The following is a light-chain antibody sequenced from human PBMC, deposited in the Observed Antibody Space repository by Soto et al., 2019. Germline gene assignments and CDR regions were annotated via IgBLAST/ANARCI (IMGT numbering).Light chain of an antibody. Sequence: EIVLTQSPVTLSLSPGERATLSCRASQSVSYYLAWYQQKPGQAPRLLIYDASSRATGIPARFSGSGSGTDFTLTISSLEPEDFALYYCQQRSNRPLTFGGGTKVEIK. J-gene: IGKJ4*01. CDR1: QSVSYY. CDR3: QQRSNRPLT. V-gene: IGKV3-11*01. CDR2: DAS.